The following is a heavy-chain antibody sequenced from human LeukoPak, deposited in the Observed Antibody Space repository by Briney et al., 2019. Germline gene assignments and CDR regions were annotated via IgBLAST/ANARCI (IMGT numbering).Heavy chain of an antibody. CDR2: IIPIFGTA. J-gene: IGHJ3*02. CDR3: ARVRFLEWLVDGAFDI. Sequence: ASVKVSCKASGGTFSSYAISWVRQAPGQGLEWMGGIIPIFGTANYAQKFQGRVTITTDESTSTAYMELSSLRSEDTAVYYCARVRFLEWLVDGAFDIWGQGTMVTVSS. D-gene: IGHD3-3*01. V-gene: IGHV1-69*05. CDR1: GGTFSSYA.